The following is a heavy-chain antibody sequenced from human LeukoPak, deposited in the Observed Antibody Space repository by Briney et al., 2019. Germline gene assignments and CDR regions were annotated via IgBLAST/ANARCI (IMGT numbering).Heavy chain of an antibody. CDR3: ARGYCSSTSCFEFDY. CDR2: IYSGGGT. J-gene: IGHJ4*02. D-gene: IGHD2-2*01. Sequence: PGGSLRLSCAASGFTVSSNYMSWVRQAPGKGLEWVSVIYSGGGTYYADSVKGRFTISRDNSKNTLYLQMNSLRAEDTAVYYCARGYCSSTSCFEFDYWGQGTLVTVSS. CDR1: GFTVSSNY. V-gene: IGHV3-66*02.